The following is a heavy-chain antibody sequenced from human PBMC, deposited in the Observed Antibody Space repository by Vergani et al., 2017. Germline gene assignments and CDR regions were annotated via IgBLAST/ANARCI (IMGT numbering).Heavy chain of an antibody. CDR2: IYYSGST. Sequence: QVQLQESGPGLVKPSETLSLTCTVSGGSLSSYYWSWIRQPPGKGLEWIGYIYYSGSTNYNPSLKCRVTISVDTSTNQFSRKLSSVNAADTAVYYFARERCITIFGVENWFDPWGQGTLVTVSS. CDR3: ARERCITIFGVENWFDP. CDR1: GGSLSSYY. J-gene: IGHJ5*02. V-gene: IGHV4-59*01. D-gene: IGHD3-3*01.